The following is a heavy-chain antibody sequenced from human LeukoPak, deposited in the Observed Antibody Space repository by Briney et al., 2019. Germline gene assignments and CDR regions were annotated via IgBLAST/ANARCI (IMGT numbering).Heavy chain of an antibody. D-gene: IGHD5-12*01. V-gene: IGHV3-48*03. Sequence: PGGSLRLSCAASGFTFSSYEMNWVRQAPGKGLEWVSYISSSGSTIYYADSVKGRFTISRDNSKNTLYLQMNSLRAEDTAVYYCAKDLGSGYVFRCYMDVWGKGTTVTISS. CDR2: ISSSGSTI. CDR1: GFTFSSYE. J-gene: IGHJ6*03. CDR3: AKDLGSGYVFRCYMDV.